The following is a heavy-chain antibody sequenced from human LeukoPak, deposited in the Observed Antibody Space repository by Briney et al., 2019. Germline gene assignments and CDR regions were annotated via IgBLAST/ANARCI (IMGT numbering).Heavy chain of an antibody. CDR1: GGSFSGYY. J-gene: IGHJ4*02. V-gene: IGHV4-34*01. CDR2: INHIVST. Sequence: SEILSLTCAVYGGSFSGYYWSWIRQPPGRGLEWIGEINHIVSTNYNPSLKSRVTISVDTSKNQFSLKLSSVTAADPAVYYCATYPFRGDTHYFDYWGQGVLVTVSS. D-gene: IGHD3-10*01. CDR3: ATYPFRGDTHYFDY.